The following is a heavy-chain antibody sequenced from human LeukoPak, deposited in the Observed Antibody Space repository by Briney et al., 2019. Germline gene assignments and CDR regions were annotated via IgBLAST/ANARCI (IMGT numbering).Heavy chain of an antibody. CDR1: GFTFSSYN. Sequence: PGGSLRLSCAASGFTFSSYNMNWVRQAPGKGLEWVSSIRSSTYYIYYADSVKGRFTISRDNAKNSLYLQMNSLRAEDTAVYYCARGGGAEAFDIWGQGTMVTVSS. V-gene: IGHV3-21*01. J-gene: IGHJ3*02. CDR3: ARGGGAEAFDI. CDR2: IRSSTYYI. D-gene: IGHD2-21*01.